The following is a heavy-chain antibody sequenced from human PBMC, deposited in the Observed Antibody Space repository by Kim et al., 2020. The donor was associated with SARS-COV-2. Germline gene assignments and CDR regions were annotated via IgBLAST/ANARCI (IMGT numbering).Heavy chain of an antibody. Sequence: SVKVSCKASGGTFSSYAISWVRQAPGQGLEWMGGIIPIFGTANYAQKFQGRVTITADESTSTAYMELSSLRSEDTAVYYCARGDPADGYNYYFDYWGQGTLVTVSS. CDR1: GGTFSSYA. J-gene: IGHJ4*02. CDR3: ARGDPADGYNYYFDY. V-gene: IGHV1-69*13. D-gene: IGHD5-12*01. CDR2: IIPIFGTA.